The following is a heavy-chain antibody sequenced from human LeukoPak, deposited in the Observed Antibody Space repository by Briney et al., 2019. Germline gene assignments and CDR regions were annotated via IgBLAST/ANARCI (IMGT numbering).Heavy chain of an antibody. J-gene: IGHJ4*02. CDR1: GFTFSSYA. Sequence: PGGSLRLSCAASGFTFSSYAMSWVRQAPGKGLEWVSAISGSGGSTYYADSVKGRFTISRDNSKNTLYLQMNSLRAEDTVVYYCAKDLEYYDSSGEYDYWGQGTLVTVSS. D-gene: IGHD3-22*01. CDR3: AKDLEYYDSSGEYDY. CDR2: ISGSGGST. V-gene: IGHV3-23*01.